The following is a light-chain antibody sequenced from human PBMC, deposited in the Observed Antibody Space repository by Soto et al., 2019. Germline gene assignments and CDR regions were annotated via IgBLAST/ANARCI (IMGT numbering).Light chain of an antibody. CDR3: QSYDSSLSGYV. CDR1: GSNIGAGYD. CDR2: GNT. Sequence: QSVLTQPPSVSGAPGQRVTISCTGSGSNIGAGYDVHWYQQLPGTVPKLLVFGNTNRPSGVPDRFSGSKSGTSASLAITGLQAEDEADYYCQSYDSSLSGYVFGAGTKLTVL. V-gene: IGLV1-40*01. J-gene: IGLJ1*01.